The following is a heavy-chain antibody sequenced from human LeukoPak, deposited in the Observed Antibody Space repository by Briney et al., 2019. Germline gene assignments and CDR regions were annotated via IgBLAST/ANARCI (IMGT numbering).Heavy chain of an antibody. D-gene: IGHD3-22*01. J-gene: IGHJ4*02. Sequence: GASVKVSCKASGYTFTGYYMHWVRQAPGQGLEWMGWINPNSGGTNYAQKFQGRVTMTRDKSISTAYMELSRLRADDTAVYYCARGGLYYDSSGYFGYFDYWGQGTLVTVSS. CDR2: INPNSGGT. V-gene: IGHV1-2*02. CDR3: ARGGLYYDSSGYFGYFDY. CDR1: GYTFTGYY.